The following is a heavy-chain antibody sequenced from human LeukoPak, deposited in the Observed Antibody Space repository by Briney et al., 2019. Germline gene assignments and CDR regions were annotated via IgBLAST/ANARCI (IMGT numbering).Heavy chain of an antibody. Sequence: SVKVSCKASGGTFSSYTISWVRQAPGQGLEWMGRIIPILGIANYAQKFQGRVTITADKSTSTAYMELSSLRSEDTAVYYCAREGAPRLPGFGRFDPWGQGTLVTVSS. CDR2: IIPILGIA. J-gene: IGHJ5*02. CDR3: AREGAPRLPGFGRFDP. D-gene: IGHD6-6*01. CDR1: GGTFSSYT. V-gene: IGHV1-69*04.